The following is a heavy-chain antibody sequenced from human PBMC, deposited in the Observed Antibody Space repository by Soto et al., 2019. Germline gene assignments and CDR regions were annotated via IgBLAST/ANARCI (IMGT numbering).Heavy chain of an antibody. CDR2: IYNSGTT. Sequence: QVRVQESGPGLVKPSQTLSLTCTVSGASINSGGYYWNWLRQYPGKGLEWIGYIYNSGTTDYTPSLRSRVTISVDTSENHFSLKLTSVTAADTAIYYCASAYMLNRGFEIWGPGTMVTVSS. CDR3: ASAYMLNRGFEI. D-gene: IGHD2-21*01. V-gene: IGHV4-31*03. CDR1: GASINSGGYY. J-gene: IGHJ3*02.